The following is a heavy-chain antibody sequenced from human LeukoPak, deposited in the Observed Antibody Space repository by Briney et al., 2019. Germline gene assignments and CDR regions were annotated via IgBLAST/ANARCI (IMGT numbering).Heavy chain of an antibody. CDR1: GDSISNRDFY. Sequence: SSETLSLTCSVSGDSISNRDFYWVWIRQPPGKGLEYIGSIYYSGSTYYNPSLKSRVTISVDTSKNQFSLKLSSVTAADTAVYYCARLVLEWYRFDPWGQGTLVTVSS. J-gene: IGHJ5*02. CDR2: IYYSGST. D-gene: IGHD3-3*01. V-gene: IGHV4-39*07. CDR3: ARLVLEWYRFDP.